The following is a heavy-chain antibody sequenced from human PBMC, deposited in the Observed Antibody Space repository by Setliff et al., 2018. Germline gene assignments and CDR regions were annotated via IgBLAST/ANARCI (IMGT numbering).Heavy chain of an antibody. V-gene: IGHV4-34*01. CDR1: GGSFSGYY. CDR3: ARGPNWNYEGAWDY. D-gene: IGHD1-7*01. Sequence: SETLSLTCAVYGGSFSGYYWSWIRQPPGKGLEWIGEINHSGSTNYNPSLKSRVTISVDTSKNQFSLKLSSVTAADTAVYYCARGPNWNYEGAWDYWGQGTLVTVSS. CDR2: INHSGST. J-gene: IGHJ4*02.